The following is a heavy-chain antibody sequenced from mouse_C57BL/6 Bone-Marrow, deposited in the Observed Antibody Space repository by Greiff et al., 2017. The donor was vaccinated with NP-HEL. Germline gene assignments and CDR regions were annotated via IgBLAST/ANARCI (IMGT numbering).Heavy chain of an antibody. CDR1: GFTFSSYG. V-gene: IGHV5-6*01. CDR3: ARDYYGNDVYAMDY. D-gene: IGHD2-2*01. J-gene: IGHJ4*01. Sequence: EVQRVESGGDLVKPGGSLKLSCAASGFTFSSYGMSWVRQTPDTRLEWVATISSGGSYTYYPDSVKGRFTISRDNAKNTLYLQMSSLKSEDTAMYYCARDYYGNDVYAMDYWGQGTSVTVSS. CDR2: ISSGGSYT.